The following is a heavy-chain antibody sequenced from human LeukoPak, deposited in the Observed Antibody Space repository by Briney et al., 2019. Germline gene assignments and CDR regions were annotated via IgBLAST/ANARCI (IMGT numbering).Heavy chain of an antibody. CDR1: GDSFKNYY. D-gene: IGHD3-16*02. CDR3: ARARAFVWGSYRYIPYYFDP. J-gene: IGHJ5*02. Sequence: SETLSLTCAVYGDSFKNYYWTWIRQSPAKGLEWIGEISHGWLTGYNPSLESRLPLLVDTSKNQFSLNLRSVTAADTAVYFCARARAFVWGSYRYIPYYFDPWGQGTLVTVSS. CDR2: ISHGWLT. V-gene: IGHV4-34*01.